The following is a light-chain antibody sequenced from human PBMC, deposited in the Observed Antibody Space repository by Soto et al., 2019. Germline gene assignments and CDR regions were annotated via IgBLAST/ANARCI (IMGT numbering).Light chain of an antibody. Sequence: SYELTQPPSVSVSPGQTASITCSGDKLGDKYTCWSQQKPGQSPVLVIYQLSQRPSGIPERFSGSNSGNTATLTISGTQAMDEADYYCQAWDSSTDVVFGGGTKLTVL. J-gene: IGLJ2*01. CDR2: QLS. CDR3: QAWDSSTDVV. V-gene: IGLV3-1*01. CDR1: KLGDKY.